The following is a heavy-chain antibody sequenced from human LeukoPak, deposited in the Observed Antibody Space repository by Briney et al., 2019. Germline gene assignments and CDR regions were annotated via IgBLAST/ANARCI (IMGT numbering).Heavy chain of an antibody. CDR1: GGSFSGYY. D-gene: IGHD2-15*01. CDR3: ARRPLSCSGGSCYFHHYYYYYMDV. V-gene: IGHV4-34*01. J-gene: IGHJ6*03. CDR2: INHSGST. Sequence: SSETLSLTCAVYGGSFSGYYWSWIRQPPAKGLEWIGEINHSGSTNYNPSLKSRVTISVDTSKNQYSLKLSSVTAADTAVYYCARRPLSCSGGSCYFHHYYYYYMDVWGKGTTVTVSS.